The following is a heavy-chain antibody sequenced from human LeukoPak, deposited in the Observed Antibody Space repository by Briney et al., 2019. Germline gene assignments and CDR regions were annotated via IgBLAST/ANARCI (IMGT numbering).Heavy chain of an antibody. CDR1: GFTFSSYW. CDR2: IKQDGSEK. Sequence: PGGSLRLSCAASGFTFSSYWMSWVRQAPGKGLEWVANIKQDGSEKYYVDSVKGRFTISRDNAKNSLYLQMNSLRAEDTAVYYCARRSGSYQYYFDYWGQGTLVTVSS. D-gene: IGHD1-26*01. CDR3: ARRSGSYQYYFDY. J-gene: IGHJ4*02. V-gene: IGHV3-7*01.